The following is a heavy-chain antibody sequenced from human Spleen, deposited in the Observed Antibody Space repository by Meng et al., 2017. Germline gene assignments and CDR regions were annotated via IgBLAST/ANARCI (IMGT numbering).Heavy chain of an antibody. CDR1: GYTFTGYY. D-gene: IGHD6-19*01. V-gene: IGHV1-46*01. CDR2: INPSGGST. Sequence: ASVKVSCKASGYTFTGYYMHWVRQAPGQGLEWMGIINPSGGSTSYAQKFQGRVTMTRDTSTSTVYMELRSLRSDDTAVYYCARGLSGIAVAGTFDYWGQGTLVTVSS. CDR3: ARGLSGIAVAGTFDY. J-gene: IGHJ4*02.